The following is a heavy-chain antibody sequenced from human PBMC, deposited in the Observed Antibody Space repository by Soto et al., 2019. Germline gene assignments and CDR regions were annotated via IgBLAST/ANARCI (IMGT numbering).Heavy chain of an antibody. CDR1: GGTFSSLG. V-gene: IGHV1-69*01. D-gene: IGHD1-7*01. Sequence: QVQLVQSGAEVKKPGSSLKVSCRASGGTFSSLGISWVRQGPRQGLEWLGGFIPMFGTANYPLKFQGRVTLSANDSTSTAYMELSSLTSEDTAMYFCARDRSGTGNRNYDTFDLWGQGTMVTVSS. J-gene: IGHJ3*01. CDR3: ARDRSGTGNRNYDTFDL. CDR2: FIPMFGTA.